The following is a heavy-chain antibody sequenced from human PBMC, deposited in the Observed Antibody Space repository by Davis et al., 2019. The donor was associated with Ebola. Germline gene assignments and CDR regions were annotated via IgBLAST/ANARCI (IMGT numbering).Heavy chain of an antibody. CDR2: INHSGST. V-gene: IGHV4-34*01. CDR3: ARGRSYYGSGSYYIDY. CDR1: GGSFSGYY. J-gene: IGHJ4*02. Sequence: PSETLSLTCAVYGGSFSGYYWSWIRQLPGKGLEWIGEINHSGSTNYNPSLKSRVTISVDTSKNQFSLKLSSVTAADTAVYYCARGRSYYGSGSYYIDYWGQGTLVTVSS. D-gene: IGHD3-10*01.